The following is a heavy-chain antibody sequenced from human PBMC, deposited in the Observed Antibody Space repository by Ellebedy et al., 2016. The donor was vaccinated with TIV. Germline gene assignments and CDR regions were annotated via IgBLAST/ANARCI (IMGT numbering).Heavy chain of an antibody. CDR1: GESFSGYY. CDR3: ARGIVALQPLKHLDS. Sequence: SETLSLXXAVYGESFSGYYWSWIRQPPGRGLEWIGEINHSGSTNYNPSLKSRVTLSVDTSKNQFSLKVNSVTAADTAVYYCARGIVALQPLKHLDSWGQGTLVTVSS. V-gene: IGHV4-34*01. CDR2: INHSGST. D-gene: IGHD3-16*02. J-gene: IGHJ4*02.